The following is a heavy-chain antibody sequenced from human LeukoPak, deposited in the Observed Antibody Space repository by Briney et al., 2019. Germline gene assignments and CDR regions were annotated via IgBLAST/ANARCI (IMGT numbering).Heavy chain of an antibody. V-gene: IGHV3-30*18. CDR1: GFTFSSYG. J-gene: IGHJ4*02. CDR2: ISYDGSNK. CDR3: AKDRWFGGRVSVTVDY. D-gene: IGHD3-10*01. Sequence: GGPLRLSCAASGFTFSSYGMHWVRQAPGKGLEWVAVISYDGSNKYYADSVKGRFTISRDNSKNTLYLQMNSLRAEDTAVYYCAKDRWFGGRVSVTVDYWGQGTLVTVSS.